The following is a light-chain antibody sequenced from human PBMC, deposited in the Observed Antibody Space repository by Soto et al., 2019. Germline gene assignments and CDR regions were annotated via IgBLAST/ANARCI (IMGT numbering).Light chain of an antibody. CDR3: CSYAGSYTHYV. J-gene: IGLJ1*01. Sequence: QSALTQPRSVSGSPGQSVTISCTGTSSDVGGYNYVSWYQQYPGKAPKVMIYAVTKRPSGVPDRISGSKSGNTASLTIPGLQAEDEADYYCCSYAGSYTHYVFGTGTKVTVL. V-gene: IGLV2-11*01. CDR2: AVT. CDR1: SSDVGGYNY.